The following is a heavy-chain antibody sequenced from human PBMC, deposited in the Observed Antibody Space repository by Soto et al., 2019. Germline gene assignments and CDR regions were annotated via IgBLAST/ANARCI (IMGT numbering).Heavy chain of an antibody. Sequence: LRLSCAASGMTISNAWMNWVRQAPGKGLEWVGRIRSKTDGGTTEYVAPVKGRFTFSREDSKNTLYLQMSGLQTEDTAVYYCTTTRSGTNVLDKWGQGTMVTVSS. J-gene: IGHJ3*02. D-gene: IGHD6-13*01. CDR2: IRSKTDGGTT. V-gene: IGHV3-15*01. CDR3: TTTRSGTNVLDK. CDR1: GMTISNAW.